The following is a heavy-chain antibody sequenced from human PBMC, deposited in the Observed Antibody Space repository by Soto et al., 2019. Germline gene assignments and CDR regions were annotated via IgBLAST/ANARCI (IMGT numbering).Heavy chain of an antibody. J-gene: IGHJ6*02. V-gene: IGHV5-51*01. D-gene: IGHD2-15*01. CDR1: GYRFTRYW. Sequence: GESRTDSWKGSGYRFTRYWIVWVRQMPGKGLEWMGIIYPGDSDTRYSPSFQGQVTISADKSISTAYLQWSSLKASDTAMYYCARHVGYCSCSSWSPYYYGIDVWRHATTVTV. CDR3: ARHVGYCSCSSWSPYYYGIDV. CDR2: IYPGDSDT.